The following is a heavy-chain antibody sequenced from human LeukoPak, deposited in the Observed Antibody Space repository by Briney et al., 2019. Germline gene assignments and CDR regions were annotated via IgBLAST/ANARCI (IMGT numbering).Heavy chain of an antibody. J-gene: IGHJ4*02. D-gene: IGHD6-13*01. Sequence: GGSLRLSCAASGFTFSSYSMNWVRQAPGKGLEWVSSISSSSSYIYYADSVKGRSTISRDNAKNSLYLQMSSLRAEDTAVYYCARPQTYSSSWYVYWGQGTLVTVSS. V-gene: IGHV3-21*01. CDR2: ISSSSSYI. CDR1: GFTFSSYS. CDR3: ARPQTYSSSWYVY.